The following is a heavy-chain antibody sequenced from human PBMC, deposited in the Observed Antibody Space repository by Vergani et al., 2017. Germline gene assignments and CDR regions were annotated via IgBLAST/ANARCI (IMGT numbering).Heavy chain of an antibody. CDR1: DGSISSYY. V-gene: IGHV4-59*08. J-gene: IGHJ6*02. CDR2: IYYSGST. Sequence: QVQLQESGPGLVKPSETLSLTCTVSDGSISSYYWSWIRQPPGKGLEWIGYIYYSGSTNYNPSLKSRVTISVDTSKNQFSLKLSSVTAADTAVYYCARAPYYYYYYGMDVWGQGTTVTVSS. CDR3: ARAPYYYYYYGMDV.